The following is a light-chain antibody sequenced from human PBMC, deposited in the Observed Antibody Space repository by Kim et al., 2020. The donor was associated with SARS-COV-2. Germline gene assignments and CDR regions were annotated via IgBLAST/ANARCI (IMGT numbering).Light chain of an antibody. V-gene: IGLV1-40*01. CDR3: QSYDSSLTHWV. CDR2: GNS. Sequence: QSVLTQPPSVSGAPGQRVTISCTGSSSNIGAGYDVHWYQQLPGTAPKLLIYGNSNRLSGVPDRFSGSKSGTSASLAITGLQAEDEADYYCQSYDSSLTHWVFGGGTQLTV. J-gene: IGLJ3*02. CDR1: SSNIGAGYD.